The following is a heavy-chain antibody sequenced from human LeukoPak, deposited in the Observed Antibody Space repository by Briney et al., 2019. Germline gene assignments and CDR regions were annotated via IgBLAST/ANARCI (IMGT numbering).Heavy chain of an antibody. J-gene: IGHJ4*02. CDR1: GGSISSYY. V-gene: IGHV4-59*01. Sequence: SETLSLTCTVSGGSISSYYWSWIRQPPGKGLEWIGYIYYSGSTNYNPSLKSRVTISVDTSKNQFSLKLSSVTAADTAVYYCARMSSGYPYYFDYWGQGTLATVSS. CDR2: IYYSGST. D-gene: IGHD3-22*01. CDR3: ARMSSGYPYYFDY.